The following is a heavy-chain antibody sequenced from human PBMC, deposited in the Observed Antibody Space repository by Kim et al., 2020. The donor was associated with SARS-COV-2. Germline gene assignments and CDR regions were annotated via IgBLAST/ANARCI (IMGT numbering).Heavy chain of an antibody. CDR3: ARDKPGGPYYYGMDV. J-gene: IGHJ6*02. V-gene: IGHV3-30-3*01. CDR1: GFTFSSYA. Sequence: GGCLRLSCAASGFTFSSYAMHWVRQAPGKGLEWVAVISYDGSNKYYADSVKGRFTISRDNSKNTLYLQMNSLRAEDTAVYYCARDKPGGPYYYGMDVWGQGTTVTVSS. CDR2: ISYDGSNK.